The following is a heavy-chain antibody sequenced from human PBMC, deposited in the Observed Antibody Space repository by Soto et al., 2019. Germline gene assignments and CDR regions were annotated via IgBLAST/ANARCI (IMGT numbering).Heavy chain of an antibody. D-gene: IGHD5-18*01. Sequence: SETLSLTCTVSGGSISSYYWSWIRQPPGKGLEWIGYIYYSGSTNYNPSLKSRVTISVDTSKNQFSLKLSSVTAADTAVYYCARYTAMVTARKYYFDYWGQGTLVTVSS. CDR2: IYYSGST. CDR3: ARYTAMVTARKYYFDY. CDR1: GGSISSYY. V-gene: IGHV4-59*01. J-gene: IGHJ4*02.